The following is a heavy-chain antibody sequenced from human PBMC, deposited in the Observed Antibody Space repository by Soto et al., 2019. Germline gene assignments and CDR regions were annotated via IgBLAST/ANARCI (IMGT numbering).Heavy chain of an antibody. Sequence: LSRTCAVYGGSFSGYYWSWIRQPPGKGLEWIGEINHSGSTNYNPSLKSRVTISVDTSKNQFSLKLSSVTAADTAVYYCARGRTSTTAAGGLSDYWGQGPLVTVSS. CDR1: GGSFSGYY. V-gene: IGHV4-34*01. D-gene: IGHD4-17*01. CDR2: INHSGST. J-gene: IGHJ4*02. CDR3: ARGRTSTTAAGGLSDY.